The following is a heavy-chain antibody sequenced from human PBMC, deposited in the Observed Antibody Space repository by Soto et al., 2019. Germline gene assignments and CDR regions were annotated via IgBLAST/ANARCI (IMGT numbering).Heavy chain of an antibody. CDR3: ARGGHIAVVTASFDN. Sequence: QVQLVQSGAEVRKPGASVKVSCKPSGYTFNTYYLHWLRPAPGQALEWMGVIHPSGGGTTYAQKFLGRVTVTRDTSTTTVFMELSSLRSDDTAEYYCARGGHIAVVTASFDNWGQGTLVTVSS. CDR2: IHPSGGGT. CDR1: GYTFNTYY. J-gene: IGHJ4*02. D-gene: IGHD2-21*02. V-gene: IGHV1-46*02.